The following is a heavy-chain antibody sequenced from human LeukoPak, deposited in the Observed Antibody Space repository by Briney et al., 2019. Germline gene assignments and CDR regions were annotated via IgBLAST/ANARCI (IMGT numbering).Heavy chain of an antibody. CDR2: IYYSGST. J-gene: IGHJ4*02. CDR3: ARGPNYDFWSGYFRKPFDY. D-gene: IGHD3-3*01. CDR1: GGSISSSSYY. V-gene: IGHV4-39*07. Sequence: SETLSLTCNVSGGSISSSSYYWDWIRQPPGKGLEWIGSIYYSGSTYHNPSLKSRVTISVDTSRNQFSLKLSSVTAADTAVYYCARGPNYDFWSGYFRKPFDYWGQGTLVTVSS.